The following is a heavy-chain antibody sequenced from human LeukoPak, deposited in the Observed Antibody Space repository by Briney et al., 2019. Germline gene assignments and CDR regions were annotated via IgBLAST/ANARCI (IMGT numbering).Heavy chain of an antibody. J-gene: IGHJ5*02. CDR1: GFTFSSDA. CDR2: ISDSGSNT. CDR3: AKKGEKTEWLRFSNWFDP. D-gene: IGHD5-12*01. Sequence: GGSLRLSCEASGFTFSSDAMNWVRQAPGKGLEWVSLISDSGSNTFYADSVKGRFTISRDNSKNTLYLQMNSLRAEDTAVYYCAKKGEKTEWLRFSNWFDPWGQGTLVTVSS. V-gene: IGHV3-23*01.